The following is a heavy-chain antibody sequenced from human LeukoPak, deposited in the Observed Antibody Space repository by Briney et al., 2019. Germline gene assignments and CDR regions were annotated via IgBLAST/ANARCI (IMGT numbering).Heavy chain of an antibody. CDR3: EKEAHTSGRPEDRQFDF. D-gene: IGHD6-19*01. CDR2: ISFDGYNK. CDR1: GFTFDSYG. J-gene: IGHJ4*02. Sequence: GGSLRLSCAASGFTFDSYGIHWVRQAPGKGLEWVALISFDGYNKYYANSVKGRFTISRDNSKNTLFLQMNSLRGEDTAVYYCEKEAHTSGRPEDRQFDFWGRGTLVTVSS. V-gene: IGHV3-30*18.